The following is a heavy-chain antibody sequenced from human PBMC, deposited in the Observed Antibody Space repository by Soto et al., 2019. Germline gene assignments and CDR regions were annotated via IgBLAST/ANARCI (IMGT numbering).Heavy chain of an antibody. Sequence: ASVKVSCKASGYTFTSYGISWVLQAPGQGLEWRGGISAYNGNTNYAQKLQGRVTMTTDTSTSKAYMERRILRSDDTDVNYCKRVAVVAARPYYYYYYMDVWGKGTTVTVSS. CDR2: ISAYNGNT. J-gene: IGHJ6*03. V-gene: IGHV1-18*01. CDR1: GYTFTSYG. D-gene: IGHD6-6*01. CDR3: KRVAVVAARPYYYYYYMDV.